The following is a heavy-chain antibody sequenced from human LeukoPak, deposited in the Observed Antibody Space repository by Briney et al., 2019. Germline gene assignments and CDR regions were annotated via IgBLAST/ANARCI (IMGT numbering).Heavy chain of an antibody. J-gene: IGHJ4*02. CDR1: GYTFTSYG. D-gene: IGHD7-27*01. V-gene: IGHV1-18*01. CDR3: AKAPLNWGENYFDY. CDR2: ISAYNGNT. Sequence: ASVKVSCKASGYTFTSYGVSWVRQAPGQGLEWMGWISAYNGNTNYAQKLQGRVTMTTDTSTSAAYMELRSLRSDDTAVYYCAKAPLNWGENYFDYWGQGTLVTVSS.